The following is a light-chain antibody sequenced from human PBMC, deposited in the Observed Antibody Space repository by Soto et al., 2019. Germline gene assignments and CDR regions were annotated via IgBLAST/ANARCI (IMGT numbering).Light chain of an antibody. CDR3: QHYSSSPPAIT. CDR2: GAA. Sequence: EIVLTQSPGPLSSSPGERATLSCRASQSVTSGYLAWYQQQPNQAPRLLIYGAAYRATGIPDRFSGGGSGTDFTLTISRPEPEDFAVYYCQHYSSSPPAITFGQGTRLEIK. CDR1: QSVTSGY. V-gene: IGKV3-20*01. J-gene: IGKJ5*01.